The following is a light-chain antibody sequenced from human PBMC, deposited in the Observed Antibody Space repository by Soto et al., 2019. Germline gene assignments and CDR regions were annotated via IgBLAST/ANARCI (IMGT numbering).Light chain of an antibody. CDR2: GAS. Sequence: ESVLTQSPGTLSLSPGERATLSCRASQSVRSSFLAWYQLKPGQAPRLLIYGASSRATGIPDRFSGSGSGTDFTLTISRREPEDFAVYYCQQDDSSPWTFGQGTKVEIK. V-gene: IGKV3-20*01. J-gene: IGKJ1*01. CDR3: QQDDSSPWT. CDR1: QSVRSSF.